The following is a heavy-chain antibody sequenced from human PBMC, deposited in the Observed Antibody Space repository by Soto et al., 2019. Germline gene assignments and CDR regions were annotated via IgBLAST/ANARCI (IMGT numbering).Heavy chain of an antibody. J-gene: IGHJ4*02. CDR2: IYYSGST. CDR3: ARGRGTISGYCPFFDY. D-gene: IGHD3-22*01. V-gene: IGHV4-31*01. Sequence: QVQLQESGPGLVKPSQTLSLTCTVSGGSISSGGYYWSWIRQHPGKGLEWIGYIYYSGSTYYNPSLTSLVTISVDTSKNQSSLKLSSVTAADTAVYYCARGRGTISGYCPFFDYWGQGTLVTVSS. CDR1: GGSISSGGYY.